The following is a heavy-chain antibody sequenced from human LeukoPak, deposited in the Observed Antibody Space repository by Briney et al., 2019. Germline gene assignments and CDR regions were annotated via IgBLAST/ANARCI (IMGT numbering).Heavy chain of an antibody. Sequence: GGSLRLSCAASGFTFSSYWMSWVRQAPGKGLEWVANIKQDGSEKYYVDSVKGRFTISRDNAKSSLYLEMNSLRAEDTAVYYCARPTLFGEVFDIWGQGTMVTVSS. V-gene: IGHV3-7*01. J-gene: IGHJ3*02. CDR2: IKQDGSEK. CDR3: ARPTLFGEVFDI. CDR1: GFTFSSYW. D-gene: IGHD3-10*02.